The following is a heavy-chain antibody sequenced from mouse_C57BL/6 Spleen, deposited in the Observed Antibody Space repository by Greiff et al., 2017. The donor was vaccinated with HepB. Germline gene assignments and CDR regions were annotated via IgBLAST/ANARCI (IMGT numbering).Heavy chain of an antibody. CDR2: INPNNGGT. V-gene: IGHV1-26*01. CDR3: SQRDVYLFAY. CDR1: GYTFTDYY. D-gene: IGHD2-3*01. Sequence: EVQLQQSGPELVKPGASVKISCKASGYTFTDYYMNWVKQSHGKSLEWIGDINPNNGGTSYNQKFKGKATLTVDKSSSTAYMELRSLTNEDSAVYYCSQRDVYLFAYWGQGTLVTVSA. J-gene: IGHJ3*01.